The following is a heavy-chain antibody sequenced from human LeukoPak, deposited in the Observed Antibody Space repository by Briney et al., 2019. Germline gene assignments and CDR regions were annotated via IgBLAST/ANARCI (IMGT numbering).Heavy chain of an antibody. CDR3: ASSGYSSSRPHY. J-gene: IGHJ4*02. Sequence: PGGSLRLSCAASRFTLSSYSMNWVRQTPGKGLEWVSSISSSSSYIYYADSVKGRFTISRDNAKNSLYLQMNSLRTEDTAVYYCASSGYSSSRPHYWGQGTLVTVSS. D-gene: IGHD6-13*01. CDR2: ISSSSSYI. CDR1: RFTLSSYS. V-gene: IGHV3-21*01.